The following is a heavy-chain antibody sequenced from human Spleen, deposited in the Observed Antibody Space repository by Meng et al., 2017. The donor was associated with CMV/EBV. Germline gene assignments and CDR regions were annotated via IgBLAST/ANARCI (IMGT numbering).Heavy chain of an antibody. V-gene: IGHV3-53*01. J-gene: IGHJ4*02. D-gene: IGHD4-17*01. CDR1: GFIVSSDN. Sequence: GGLRLSCAASGFIVSSDNMNWVRQSPGKGLEWVSIIYIDGSTSYAASVKGRFTISRDISKNTLNLQMSSLRAEDTAIYYCVRALDHDYHDYCFDHWGQGTLVTVSS. CDR3: VRALDHDYHDYCFDH. CDR2: IYIDGST.